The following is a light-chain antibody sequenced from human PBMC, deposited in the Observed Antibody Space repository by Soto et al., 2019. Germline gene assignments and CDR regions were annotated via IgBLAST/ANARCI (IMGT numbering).Light chain of an antibody. CDR2: AAS. CDR3: QQSYSTPSIT. CDR1: QSISSY. Sequence: DIQMTQSPSSLSAXXXXXVTITCRASQSISSYLNWYQQKPGKAPKLLIYAASSLQSGVPSRFSGSGSGTDFTLTISSLQPEDFATYYCQQSYSTPSITFGQGTRLEIK. J-gene: IGKJ5*01. V-gene: IGKV1-39*01.